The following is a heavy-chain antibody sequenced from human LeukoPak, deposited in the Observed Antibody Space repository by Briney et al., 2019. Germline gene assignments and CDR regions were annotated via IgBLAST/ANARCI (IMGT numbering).Heavy chain of an antibody. V-gene: IGHV3-66*01. CDR2: IYSGGST. CDR1: GFSFSNYW. CDR3: ASRYTDYYYYYGMDV. Sequence: PGGSLRLSCAASGFSFSNYWMHWVRQAPGKGLEWVSLIYSGGSTYYADSVKGRFTISRDNSKNTLYLQMNSLRAEDTAVYYCASRYTDYYYYYGMDVWGQGTTVTVSS. J-gene: IGHJ6*02. D-gene: IGHD5-12*01.